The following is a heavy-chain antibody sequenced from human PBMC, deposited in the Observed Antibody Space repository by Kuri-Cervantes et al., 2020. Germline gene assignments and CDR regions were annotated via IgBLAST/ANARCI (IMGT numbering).Heavy chain of an antibody. CDR1: GFTFSSYA. D-gene: IGHD6-13*01. CDR2: IWYDGSNK. V-gene: IGHV3-33*08. J-gene: IGHJ6*02. Sequence: GSLRLSCAASGFTFSSYAMHWVRQAPGKGLEWVAVIWYDGSNKYYADSVKGRFTISRDNSENTLYLQMNSLRAEDTAVYYCTTDPSSSWSPYYYGMDVWGQGTTVTVSS. CDR3: TTDPSSSWSPYYYGMDV.